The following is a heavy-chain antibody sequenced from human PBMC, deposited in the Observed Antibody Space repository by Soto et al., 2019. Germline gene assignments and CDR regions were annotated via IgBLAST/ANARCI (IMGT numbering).Heavy chain of an antibody. J-gene: IGHJ3*02. CDR3: ATAVHYCDKRCAFDI. CDR1: GYTLTELS. Sequence: ASVKVSCKVSGYTLTELSMHWVRQAPGKGLEWMGGFDPEDGETIYAQKFQGRVTMTEDTSTDTAYMELSSLRSEDTAVYYCATAVHYCDKRCAFDIWGQGTMVTVS. V-gene: IGHV1-24*01. D-gene: IGHD3-22*01. CDR2: FDPEDGET.